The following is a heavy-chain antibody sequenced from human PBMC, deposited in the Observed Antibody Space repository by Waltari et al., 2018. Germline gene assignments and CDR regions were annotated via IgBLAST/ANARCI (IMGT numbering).Heavy chain of an antibody. CDR3: TRHTTALAGTFSEFDY. J-gene: IGHJ4*02. CDR1: GSSITLSNYY. CDR2: LYFSGNT. V-gene: IGHV4-39*01. Sequence: QLQLQESGPGLVKPSETLSLPCTVSGSSITLSNYYCGWIRQSPGKGREWLGSLYFSGNTYYNPSLGSRLTMSVDTSKNQFYLRLNSVTAADRGVYYCTRHTTALAGTFSEFDYWGQGTLVAVSS. D-gene: IGHD1-1*01.